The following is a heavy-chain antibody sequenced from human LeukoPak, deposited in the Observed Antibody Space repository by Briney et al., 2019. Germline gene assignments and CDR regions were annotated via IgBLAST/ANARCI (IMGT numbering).Heavy chain of an antibody. CDR1: GYTFTSYY. CDR2: MNPNSGNT. J-gene: IGHJ6*03. D-gene: IGHD6-19*01. Sequence: ASVKVSCKASGYTFTSYYMHWVRQATGQGLEWMGWMNPNSGNTGYAQKFQGRVTMTRNTSISTAYMELSSLRSEDTAVYYCARGKDVVYSSGWGYYYYMDVWGKGTTVTVSS. V-gene: IGHV1-8*02. CDR3: ARGKDVVYSSGWGYYYYMDV.